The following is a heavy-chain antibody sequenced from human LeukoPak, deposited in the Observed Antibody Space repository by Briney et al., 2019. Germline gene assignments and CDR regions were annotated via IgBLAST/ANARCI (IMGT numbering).Heavy chain of an antibody. Sequence: GGSLRLSCVASGFTFTTYAMHWVRQAPGKGLEWVAVISSSGGSISYKASVKGRFTISRDTAKNSLYLQMNSLRAEDTALYYCAKDRQDSSSWYDYWGQGTLVTVSS. CDR2: ISSSGGSI. CDR3: AKDRQDSSSWYDY. V-gene: IGHV3-30-3*01. D-gene: IGHD6-13*01. CDR1: GFTFTTYA. J-gene: IGHJ4*02.